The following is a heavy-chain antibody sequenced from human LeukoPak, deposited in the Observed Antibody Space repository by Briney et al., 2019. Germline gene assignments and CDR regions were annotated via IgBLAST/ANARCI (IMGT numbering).Heavy chain of an antibody. D-gene: IGHD3-10*01. CDR1: GASISSGDYS. V-gene: IGHV4-30-2*01. CDR3: AADYTSRSYRFDH. J-gene: IGHJ4*02. CDR2: IYHSGST. Sequence: SQTLSLTCAVSGASISSGDYSWSWIRQPPGKGLEWIGYIYHSGSTTYNPSLKSRLTISLDRSKNQISLKLNSVTAADTAVYYCAADYTSRSYRFDHWGQGILVTVSS.